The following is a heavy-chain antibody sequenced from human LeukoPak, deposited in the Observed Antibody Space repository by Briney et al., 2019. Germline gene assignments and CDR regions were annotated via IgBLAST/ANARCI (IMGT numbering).Heavy chain of an antibody. V-gene: IGHV1-2*02. CDR1: GYSFIDYY. J-gene: IGHJ4*02. CDR3: ARDNSMTEFDY. CDR2: INPKNGGT. Sequence: ASVKVSFKASGYSFIDYYLHWVRQAPGQGREGMGWINPKNGGTYYVQKFQGRVTMTRDTSISTVYLEVSRLTSDDTAMYYCARDNSMTEFDYWGQGTLVTVSS.